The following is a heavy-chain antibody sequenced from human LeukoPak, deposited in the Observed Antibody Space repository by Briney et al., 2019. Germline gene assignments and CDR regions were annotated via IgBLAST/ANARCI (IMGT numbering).Heavy chain of an antibody. Sequence: PGGSLRLSCAGSGFTFSSYWMNWARQAPEKGLEWVANIKQDGSEKDYVDSVKGRFTISRDNAKNSLYLQMNSLRAEDTAVYYCARDSDVPFDYWGQGTLVTVSS. CDR3: ARDSDVPFDY. CDR1: GFTFSSYW. CDR2: IKQDGSEK. D-gene: IGHD3-16*01. J-gene: IGHJ4*02. V-gene: IGHV3-7*01.